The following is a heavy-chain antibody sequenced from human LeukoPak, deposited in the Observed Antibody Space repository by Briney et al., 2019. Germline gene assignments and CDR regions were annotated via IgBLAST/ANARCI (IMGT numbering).Heavy chain of an antibody. CDR1: GFSFSNYW. Sequence: GGSLRLSCAASGFSFSNYWMSWVRQAPGKGLEWVSIIYTGGSTYHADSVKGRFTISRDNSKNTLYLQMNSLRAEDTAVYYCARGGEPGPLDYWGQGTLVTVSS. CDR3: ARGGEPGPLDY. CDR2: IYTGGST. V-gene: IGHV3-53*01. D-gene: IGHD1-14*01. J-gene: IGHJ4*02.